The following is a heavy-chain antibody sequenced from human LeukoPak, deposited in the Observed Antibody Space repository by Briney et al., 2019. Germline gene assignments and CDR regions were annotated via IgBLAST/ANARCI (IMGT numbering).Heavy chain of an antibody. CDR2: IDWDDDK. Sequence: SGPALVKPTQTLTLTCTFSGFSLSTSGMCVSWIRQPPGKALEWLARIDWDDDKYYSTSLKTRLTISKDTSKNQVVLTMTNMDPVDTATYYCARIALDSSGPYFDYWGQGTLVTVSS. CDR3: ARIALDSSGPYFDY. J-gene: IGHJ4*02. D-gene: IGHD3-22*01. CDR1: GFSLSTSGMC. V-gene: IGHV2-70*11.